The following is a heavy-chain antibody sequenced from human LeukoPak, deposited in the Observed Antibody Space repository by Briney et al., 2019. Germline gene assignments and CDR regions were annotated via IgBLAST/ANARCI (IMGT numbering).Heavy chain of an antibody. D-gene: IGHD3-9*01. CDR2: VTWNSGVT. V-gene: IGHV3-9*01. CDR3: AKGRVSRFFDWSIDY. J-gene: IGHJ4*02. CDR1: GFTFDDFA. Sequence: QPGRSLRLSCVASGFTFDDFAMHWVRQAPGKGLEWVSSVTWNSGVTGYADSMKGRYTISRDNAKNSLYLQMNSLRAEDTALYYCAKGRVSRFFDWSIDYWGQGTLVSVSS.